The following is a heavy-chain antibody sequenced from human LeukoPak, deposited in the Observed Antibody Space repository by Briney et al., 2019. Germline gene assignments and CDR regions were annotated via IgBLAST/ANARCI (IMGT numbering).Heavy chain of an antibody. J-gene: IGHJ4*02. V-gene: IGHV4-59*11. Sequence: PSETLPLTCTVSGDSISSHYWTWIRQPPGKGLEWVGSAPDNGSPAYNPSLKRRVTISLVTSKNQFSLKLRSLTAADTAVYYCARAPEQWLVPPFFDYWGQGTLVTVSS. CDR1: GDSISSHY. CDR3: ARAPEQWLVPPFFDY. D-gene: IGHD6-19*01. CDR2: APDNGSP.